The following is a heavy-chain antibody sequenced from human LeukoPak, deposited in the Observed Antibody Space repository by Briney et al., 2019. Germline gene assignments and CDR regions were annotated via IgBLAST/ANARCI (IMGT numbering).Heavy chain of an antibody. V-gene: IGHV3-7*03. Sequence: SGGSLRLSCAASGSTFSRYWMTWVRQAPGKGLEWVASIHEDGSGKHYVDSVKGRFTISRDNAQKSVYLERNSVRAEDTAVYYCARAVTSTEGYWGQGTLVTVSS. CDR3: ARAVTSTEGY. CDR1: GSTFSRYW. D-gene: IGHD4-17*01. CDR2: IHEDGSGK. J-gene: IGHJ4*02.